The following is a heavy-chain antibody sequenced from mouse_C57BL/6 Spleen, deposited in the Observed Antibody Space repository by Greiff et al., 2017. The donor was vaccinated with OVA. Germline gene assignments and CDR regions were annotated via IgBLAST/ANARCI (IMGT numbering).Heavy chain of an antibody. Sequence: EVNLVESGGGLVKPGGSLKLSCAASGFTFSDYGMHWVRQAPEKGLEWVAYISSGSSTIYYADTVKGRFTISRDNAKNTLFLQMTSLRSEDTAMYYCARSFYAQATSWFAYWGQGTLVTVSA. CDR1: GFTFSDYG. J-gene: IGHJ3*01. D-gene: IGHD3-2*02. CDR3: ARSFYAQATSWFAY. CDR2: ISSGSSTI. V-gene: IGHV5-17*01.